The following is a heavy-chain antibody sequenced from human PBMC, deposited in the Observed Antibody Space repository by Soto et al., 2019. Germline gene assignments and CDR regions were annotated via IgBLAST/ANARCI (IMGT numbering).Heavy chain of an antibody. CDR1: GFTFSSYA. Sequence: QVQLVESGGGVVQPGRSLRLSCAASGFTFSSYAMHWVRQAPGKGLEWVAVILYDGSNKYYADSVKGQFTISRDNSKSTLYLQMNSLRAEDTAVYCCARETDGMDVWGQGTTVTVSS. CDR3: ARETDGMDV. J-gene: IGHJ6*02. V-gene: IGHV3-30-3*01. CDR2: ILYDGSNK.